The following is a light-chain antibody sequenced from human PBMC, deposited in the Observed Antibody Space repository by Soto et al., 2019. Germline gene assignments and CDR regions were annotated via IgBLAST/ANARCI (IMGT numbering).Light chain of an antibody. CDR2: GNS. CDR1: SSNIGAGYD. CDR3: QSYDSSLSGWV. J-gene: IGLJ3*02. V-gene: IGLV1-40*01. Sequence: QSVLTQSPSVSGAPGQRVTISCTGSSSNIGAGYDVHWYQQLPGTAPKLLISGNSNRPSGVPDRFSGSKSGTSASLAITGLQAEDEADYYCQSYDSSLSGWVFGGGTKVTVL.